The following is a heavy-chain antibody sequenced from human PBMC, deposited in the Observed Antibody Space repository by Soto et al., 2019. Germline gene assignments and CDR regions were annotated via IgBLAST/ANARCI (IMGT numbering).Heavy chain of an antibody. CDR2: ISYDGSNK. CDR1: GFTFSSYG. Sequence: GGSLRLSCAASGFTFSSYGMHWVRQAPGKGLEWVAVISYDGSNKYYADSVKGRFTISRDNSXXXXXXXXXXXRAEDXXVYYCXKDSGYDYYYYYYMDVWGKGTTVTVSS. D-gene: IGHD5-12*01. J-gene: IGHJ6*03. CDR3: XKDSGYDYYYYYYMDV. V-gene: IGHV3-30*03.